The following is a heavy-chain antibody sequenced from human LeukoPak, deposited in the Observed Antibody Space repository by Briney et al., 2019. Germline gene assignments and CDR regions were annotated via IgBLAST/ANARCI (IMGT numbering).Heavy chain of an antibody. J-gene: IGHJ4*02. Sequence: GGSLRLSCAASGFTFSSYGMHWVRQAPGKGLEWVAFIRYDGSNKYYADSVKGRFTISRDNSKNTLYLQMNSLRAEGTAVYYCAKDGVFETGYSSSWPPFDYWGQGTLVTVSS. CDR1: GFTFSSYG. D-gene: IGHD6-13*01. CDR3: AKDGVFETGYSSSWPPFDY. CDR2: IRYDGSNK. V-gene: IGHV3-30*02.